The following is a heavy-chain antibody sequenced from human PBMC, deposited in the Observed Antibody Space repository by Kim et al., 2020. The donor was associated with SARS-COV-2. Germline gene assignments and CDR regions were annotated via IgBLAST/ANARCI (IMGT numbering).Heavy chain of an antibody. J-gene: IGHJ4*02. CDR3: ARIGDY. V-gene: IGHV5-51*01. D-gene: IGHD2-15*01. CDR2: YPCASDT. Sequence: YPCASDTRYSPSFQGQVTISADKSISTTYLQWSSLKASDTAMYYCARIGDYWGQGTLVTVSS.